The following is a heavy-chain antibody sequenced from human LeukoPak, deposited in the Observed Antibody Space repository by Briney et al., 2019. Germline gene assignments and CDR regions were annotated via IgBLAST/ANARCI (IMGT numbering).Heavy chain of an antibody. V-gene: IGHV1-18*01. CDR3: ARDSSKGYYYGSGSYCVY. CDR2: ISAYNGNT. CDR1: GGSFSVYS. J-gene: IGHJ4*02. Sequence: ASVKVSCKASGGSFSVYSLSWVRQAPGQGLEWMGWISAYNGNTNYAQKLQGRVTMTADTSTSTAYMELRSLRSDDTAVYYCARDSSKGYYYGSGSYCVYWGQGTLVTVSS. D-gene: IGHD3-10*01.